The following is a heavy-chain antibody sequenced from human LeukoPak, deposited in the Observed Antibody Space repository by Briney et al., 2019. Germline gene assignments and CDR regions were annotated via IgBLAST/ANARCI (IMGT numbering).Heavy chain of an antibody. D-gene: IGHD3-10*01. CDR3: ARRRVRGVIITGGYYFDY. Sequence: SETLSLTCAVYGGSFSGYYWSWIRQPPGKGLEWIGEINHSGSTNYNPSLKSRVTISVDTSKNQFSLKLSSVTAADTAVYYCARRRVRGVIITGGYYFDYWGQGALVTVSS. J-gene: IGHJ4*02. V-gene: IGHV4-34*01. CDR1: GGSFSGYY. CDR2: INHSGST.